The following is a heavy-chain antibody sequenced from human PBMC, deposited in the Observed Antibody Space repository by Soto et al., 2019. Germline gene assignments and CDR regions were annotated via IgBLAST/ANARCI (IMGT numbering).Heavy chain of an antibody. CDR2: ISYDGNNK. CDR3: ARFRSERPFDY. CDR1: GLTFSRYT. Sequence: GGSLRLSCAASGLTFSRYTMHWVRQAPGKGLEWVAVISYDGNNKYYADSVKGRFTISRDNSKNTLSLQMNSLRPEDTAVYYCARFRSERPFDYWGQGTLVTVSS. J-gene: IGHJ4*02. V-gene: IGHV3-30-3*01.